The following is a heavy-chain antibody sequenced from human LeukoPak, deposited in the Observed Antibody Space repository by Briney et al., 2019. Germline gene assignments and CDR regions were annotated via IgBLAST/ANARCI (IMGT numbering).Heavy chain of an antibody. CDR3: ARVGFYYDSSGYGRWFDP. J-gene: IGHJ5*02. Sequence: SETLSLTCNVSGGSISSSSYYWGWIRQPPGKGLEWIGSIYFSGSTYYNPSLKSRLTISLDTSKNQFSLKLSSVTAADTAVYYCARVGFYYDSSGYGRWFDPWGQGTLVTVSS. D-gene: IGHD3-22*01. CDR1: GGSISSSSYY. CDR2: IYFSGST. V-gene: IGHV4-39*07.